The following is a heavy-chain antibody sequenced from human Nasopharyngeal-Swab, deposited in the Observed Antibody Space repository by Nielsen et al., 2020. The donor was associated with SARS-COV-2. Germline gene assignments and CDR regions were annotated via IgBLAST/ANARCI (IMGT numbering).Heavy chain of an antibody. D-gene: IGHD3-9*01. CDR2: IHSSGHA. J-gene: IGHJ4*02. CDR3: ARHPPLSGFDY. Sequence: SETLSLTCTLSGGSITSDYWSWIRQPPGKGLEWIGYIHSSGHAMYNPSLRSRATISIDTSKNHFSLTLTSVTAADTAVYYCARHPPLSGFDYWGQGTLVTVPS. V-gene: IGHV4-59*08. CDR1: GGSITSDY.